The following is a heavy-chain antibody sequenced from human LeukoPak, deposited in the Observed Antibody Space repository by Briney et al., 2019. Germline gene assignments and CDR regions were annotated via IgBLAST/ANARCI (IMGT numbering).Heavy chain of an antibody. CDR2: ISGSGGST. J-gene: IGHJ5*02. CDR3: AKRRHCSSATCPNWFDP. Sequence: GGSLRLSCAASGFTFSSYAMSWVRQAPGKGLEWVSAISGSGGSTYYADSVKGRFTISRDNSKNTLYLQMNILRAEDTAVYYCAKRRHCSSATCPNWFDPWGQGTLVTVSS. D-gene: IGHD2-2*01. V-gene: IGHV3-23*01. CDR1: GFTFSSYA.